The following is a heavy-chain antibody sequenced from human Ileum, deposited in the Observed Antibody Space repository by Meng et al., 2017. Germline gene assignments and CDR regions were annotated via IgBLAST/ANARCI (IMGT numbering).Heavy chain of an antibody. Sequence: AHLQTSAPALVVPSGTLSRTCGVSGRSISSSDWWSWVRQPPGKGLEWIAEMNLGGCPNYNPSLKSRATMSVDKSNDHLSLQLTSVTAADTAVYYCAHIFDSWGQGTLVTVSS. CDR3: AHIFDS. CDR1: GRSISSSDW. J-gene: IGHJ4*02. V-gene: IGHV4-4*02. CDR2: MNLGGCP.